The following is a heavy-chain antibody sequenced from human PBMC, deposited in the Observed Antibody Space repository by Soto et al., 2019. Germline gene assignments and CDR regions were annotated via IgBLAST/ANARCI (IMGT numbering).Heavy chain of an antibody. D-gene: IGHD5-12*01. Sequence: SETLSLTCTVSGGSISSYVWSWIRQCPGKGLEWIGYIYYNGNTNYNPSLASRVTISVDTSKNNFSLKLNSVTVADTAVYYCERGRASSRWLAAWGPGTIVTLSS. J-gene: IGHJ5*02. CDR1: GGSISSYV. V-gene: IGHV4-59*13. CDR2: IYYNGNT. CDR3: ERGRASSRWLAA.